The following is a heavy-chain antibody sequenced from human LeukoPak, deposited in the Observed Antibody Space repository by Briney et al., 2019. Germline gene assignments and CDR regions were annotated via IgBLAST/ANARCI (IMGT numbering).Heavy chain of an antibody. J-gene: IGHJ4*02. V-gene: IGHV3-21*01. D-gene: IGHD4/OR15-4a*01. CDR1: GFTFSSYS. CDR2: IGSRTGNI. Sequence: GGSLRLSCAASGFTFSSYSMNWVRQAPGKGLEWVAFIGSRTGNIYYADSVKGRFSSSRDNAKDSVYLQMNSLRADDTAVYYCARETEPLDYGDSTNLDYWGQGTLVTVSS. CDR3: ARETEPLDYGDSTNLDY.